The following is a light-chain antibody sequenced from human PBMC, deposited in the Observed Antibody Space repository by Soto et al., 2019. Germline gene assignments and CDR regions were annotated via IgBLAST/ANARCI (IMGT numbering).Light chain of an antibody. CDR3: SSYAGSTVV. J-gene: IGLJ2*01. Sequence: QSVLTQPPSASGSPGQSVTISCTGTSCDVGGYNYVSWYQQHPGKAPKLMIYEVSKRPSGVPDRFSGSKSGNTASLTVSGLQAEDEADYYCSSYAGSTVVFGGGTKVTVL. CDR2: EVS. V-gene: IGLV2-8*01. CDR1: SCDVGGYNY.